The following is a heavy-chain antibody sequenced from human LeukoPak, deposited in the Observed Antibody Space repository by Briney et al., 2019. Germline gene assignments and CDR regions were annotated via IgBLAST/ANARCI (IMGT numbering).Heavy chain of an antibody. CDR1: GGSFSGYY. CDR3: ARGRIAAAGTQRRNYYYYYYMDV. J-gene: IGHJ6*03. D-gene: IGHD6-13*01. Sequence: SETLSLTCAVYGGSFSGYYWSWIRQPQGKGLEWIGEINHSGSTNYNPSLKSRVTISVDTSKNQCSLKLSSVTAADTAVYYCARGRIAAAGTQRRNYYYYYYMDVWGKGTTVTVSS. V-gene: IGHV4-34*01. CDR2: INHSGST.